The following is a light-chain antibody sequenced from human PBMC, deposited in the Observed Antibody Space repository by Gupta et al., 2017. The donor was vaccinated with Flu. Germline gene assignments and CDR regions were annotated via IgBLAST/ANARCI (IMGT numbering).Light chain of an antibody. V-gene: IGLV2-23*02. J-gene: IGLJ2*01. CDR1: SGDVGNYNL. CDR3: CSYTGSPTPWV. Sequence: ITISCTGTSGDVGNYNLVYWYQHHPGKAPKFIIFEVTKRPSGVSNRFSGSKSGRTASLTISGLQAEDEAVYYCCSYTGSPTPWVFGGGTKVTVL. CDR2: EVT.